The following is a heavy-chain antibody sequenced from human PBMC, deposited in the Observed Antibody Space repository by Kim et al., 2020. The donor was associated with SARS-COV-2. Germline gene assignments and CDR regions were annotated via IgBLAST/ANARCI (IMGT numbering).Heavy chain of an antibody. CDR1: GGSICSYY. Sequence: SETLSLTCTVSGGSICSYYWSWIRQPPGKGLEWIGYIYYSGSTNYNPSLKSRVTISVDTSKNQFSLKLSSVTAADTAVYYCARSTYYDFWSGYSSDYYYGMDVWGQGTTVTVSS. J-gene: IGHJ6*02. D-gene: IGHD3-3*01. CDR3: ARSTYYDFWSGYSSDYYYGMDV. CDR2: IYYSGST. V-gene: IGHV4-59*13.